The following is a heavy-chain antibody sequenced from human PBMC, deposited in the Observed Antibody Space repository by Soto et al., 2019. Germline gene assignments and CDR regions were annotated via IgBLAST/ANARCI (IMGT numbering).Heavy chain of an antibody. V-gene: IGHV2-5*02. CDR2: IYWDDDK. CDR3: AHRVLRTVFGLVTTTAIYFDF. Sequence: QITLNESGPTQVKPRQTLTLTCTFSGFSLTTSGVGVGWIRQSPGKAPEWLALIYWDDDKRYSPSLKSRLTIPKDTSTTQVVLTMADLDPADTATYYCAHRVLRTVFGLVTTTAIYFDFWGQGTPVAVSS. CDR1: GFSLTTSGVG. J-gene: IGHJ4*02. D-gene: IGHD3-3*01.